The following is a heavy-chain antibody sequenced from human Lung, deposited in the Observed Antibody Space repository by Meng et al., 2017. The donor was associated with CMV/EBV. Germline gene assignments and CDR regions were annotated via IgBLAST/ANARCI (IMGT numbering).Heavy chain of an antibody. D-gene: IGHD3-3*01. Sequence: ASVKVSCKASGYTFTSYGISWVRQAPGQGLEWMGWISAYNGNTNYAQKLQGRVTLTTDTSTSTAYTELRSLRSDDTAVYYCARDPIRVLRFLEWNYYYYGMDVWGQGXTVTVSS. V-gene: IGHV1-18*01. J-gene: IGHJ6*02. CDR1: GYTFTSYG. CDR2: ISAYNGNT. CDR3: ARDPIRVLRFLEWNYYYYGMDV.